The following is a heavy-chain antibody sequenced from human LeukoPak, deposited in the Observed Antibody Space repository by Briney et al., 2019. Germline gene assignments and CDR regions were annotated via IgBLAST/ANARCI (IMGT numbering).Heavy chain of an antibody. CDR3: GRGAGAGTAVDY. D-gene: IGHD6-13*01. J-gene: IGHJ4*02. Sequence: ASVKVSCKASGYTFTSYFISWVRQAPAQGLEGMGWISAYSCNTNYTQKLQGRGTITTNTSTSTAYMEVRSMRSDDTAVYYCGRGAGAGTAVDYWGQGTLVTVSS. CDR1: GYTFTSYF. V-gene: IGHV1-18*04. CDR2: ISAYSCNT.